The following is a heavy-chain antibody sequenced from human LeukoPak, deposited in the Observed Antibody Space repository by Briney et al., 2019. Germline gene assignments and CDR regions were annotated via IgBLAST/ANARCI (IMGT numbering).Heavy chain of an antibody. CDR3: ARDFTGYSSS. J-gene: IGHJ4*02. CDR2: INPSGGST. D-gene: IGHD6-13*01. CDR1: GYTFTSYY. Sequence: GASVKVSCKASGYTFTSYYMHWVRQAPGQGLEWMGIINPSGGSTSYAQKFQGRVTITADKSTSTAYMELSSLRSEDTAVYYCARDFTGYSSSWGQGTLVTVSS. V-gene: IGHV1-46*01.